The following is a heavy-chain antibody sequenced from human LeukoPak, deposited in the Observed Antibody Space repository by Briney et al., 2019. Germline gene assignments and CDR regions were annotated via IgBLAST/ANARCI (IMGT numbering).Heavy chain of an antibody. Sequence: GGSLRLSCAASGFTFNNYNMNWVRQAPGKGLEWVAVIWYDGSNKYYADSVKGRFTISRDNSKNTLYLQMNSLRAEDTAVYYCARYEGYSYGEMFDYWGQGTLVTVSS. CDR3: ARYEGYSYGEMFDY. V-gene: IGHV3-33*08. CDR2: IWYDGSNK. D-gene: IGHD5-18*01. J-gene: IGHJ4*02. CDR1: GFTFNNYN.